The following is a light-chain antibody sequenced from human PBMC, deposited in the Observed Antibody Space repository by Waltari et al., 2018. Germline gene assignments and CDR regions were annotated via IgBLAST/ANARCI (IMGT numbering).Light chain of an antibody. CDR1: QSISSW. CDR2: KTS. V-gene: IGKV1-5*03. Sequence: DLRMTQSPSTLSASVGDRVTTTCRASQSISSWLAWYQQKPGKAPKLLIYKTSSLESGVPSRFSGSGSGTEFTLTISSLQPDDFATYYCQQYSSYSWTFGQGTKVEIK. CDR3: QQYSSYSWT. J-gene: IGKJ1*01.